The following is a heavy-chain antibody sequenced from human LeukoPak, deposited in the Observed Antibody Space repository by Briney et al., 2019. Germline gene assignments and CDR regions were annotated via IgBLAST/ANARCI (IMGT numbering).Heavy chain of an antibody. D-gene: IGHD5-24*01. CDR2: IYYSGST. J-gene: IGHJ3*02. CDR1: GGSISSYY. Sequence: SETLSLTCTVSGGSISSYYWNWIRQPPGKGLEWIGYIYYSGSTNYNPSLTSRVTISVDTSKHQFSLKLSSVTAADTAVYYCAGRLWRRDGYNLSAFDIWGQGTMVTVSS. CDR3: AGRLWRRDGYNLSAFDI. V-gene: IGHV4-59*01.